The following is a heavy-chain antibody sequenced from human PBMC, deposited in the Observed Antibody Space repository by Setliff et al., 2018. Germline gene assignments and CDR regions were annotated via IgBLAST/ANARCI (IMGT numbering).Heavy chain of an antibody. V-gene: IGHV4-61*01. D-gene: IGHD3-22*01. CDR3: AREYYYARSRNFDY. CDR2: ISYTGST. J-gene: IGHJ4*02. CDR1: GGSISSGSNY. Sequence: SETLSLTCTVSGGSISSGSNYWSWIRQSPGRGLEWIAYISYTGSTNYNPSLKSRVTISLDTSKNQFSLRLTSVTAADTAVYYCAREYYYARSRNFDYWGQGTLVTVSS.